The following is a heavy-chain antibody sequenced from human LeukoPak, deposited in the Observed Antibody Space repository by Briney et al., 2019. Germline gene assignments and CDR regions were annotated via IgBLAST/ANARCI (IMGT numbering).Heavy chain of an antibody. V-gene: IGHV3-33*06. J-gene: IGHJ6*03. D-gene: IGHD2-8*01. CDR1: GFTFSSYG. CDR2: IWYDGSNK. CDR3: AKSVYAQSNYYNNMDV. Sequence: GGSLRLSCAASGFTFSSYGMHWVRQAPGKGLEWVAVIWYDGSNKYYADSVKGRFTISRDNSKNTLYLQMNSLRAEDTAVYYCAKSVYAQSNYYNNMDVWGKGTTVTVSS.